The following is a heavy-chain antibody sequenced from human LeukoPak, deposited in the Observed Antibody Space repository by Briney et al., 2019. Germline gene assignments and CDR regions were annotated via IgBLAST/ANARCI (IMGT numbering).Heavy chain of an antibody. V-gene: IGHV4-59*01. CDR3: ARGNYDFGSDYNGASDC. CDR1: GGSISSAC. CDR2: IYSTGNT. D-gene: IGHD3-3*01. J-gene: IGHJ4*02. Sequence: KPSETLSLSCTVSGGSISSACWSWIRQPPGKGLEWIGCIYSTGNTNYNPSLKSRVSISVDTSRNHFSLKLSSVTAADTAMYYCARGNYDFGSDYNGASDCWGQGTLVTVSS.